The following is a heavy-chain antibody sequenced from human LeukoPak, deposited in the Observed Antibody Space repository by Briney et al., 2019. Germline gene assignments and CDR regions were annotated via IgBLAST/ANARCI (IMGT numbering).Heavy chain of an antibody. V-gene: IGHV4-34*01. J-gene: IGHJ4*02. CDR3: ALRDPYYYDSSGYYPFDY. CDR1: GGSFSDYY. D-gene: IGHD3-22*01. CDR2: INHSGST. Sequence: SETLSLTCAVYGGSFSDYYWSWIRQPPGKGQEWIGEINHSGSTNYNPSLKSRVTISVDTSKNQFSLKLSSVTAADTAVYYCALRDPYYYDSSGYYPFDYWGQGTLVTVSS.